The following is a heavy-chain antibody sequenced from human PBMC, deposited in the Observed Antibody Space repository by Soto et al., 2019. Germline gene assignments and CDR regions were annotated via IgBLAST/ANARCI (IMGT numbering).Heavy chain of an antibody. J-gene: IGHJ5*02. CDR3: AAHNWNYYGPEEGP. D-gene: IGHD1-7*01. CDR1: GGTFSSYA. CDR2: IIPIFGTA. V-gene: IGHV1-69*12. Sequence: QVQLVQSGAEVKKPGSSVKVSCKASGGTFSSYAISWVRQAPGQGLEWMGGIIPIFGTANYAQKFQGRVTXXAXEXXSTAYMELSSLRSEDTAVYYCAAHNWNYYGPEEGPWGQGTLVTVSS.